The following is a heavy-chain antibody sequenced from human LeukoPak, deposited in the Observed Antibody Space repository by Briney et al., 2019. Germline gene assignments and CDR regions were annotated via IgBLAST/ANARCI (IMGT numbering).Heavy chain of an antibody. V-gene: IGHV4-31*03. Sequence: SETLSLTCTVSGGSISSGGYYWSWIRQHPGKGLEWIGYIYYSGSTYYNPSLKSRATISVDTSKNQFSLKLSSVTAADTAVYYCARDSGALGYYYYGMDVWGQGTTVTVSS. CDR1: GGSISSGGYY. CDR2: IYYSGST. D-gene: IGHD7-27*01. CDR3: ARDSGALGYYYYGMDV. J-gene: IGHJ6*02.